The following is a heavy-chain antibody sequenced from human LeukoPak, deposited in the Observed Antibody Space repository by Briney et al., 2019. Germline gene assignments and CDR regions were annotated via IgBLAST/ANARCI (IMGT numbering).Heavy chain of an antibody. Sequence: GGSLRLSCAASGFTFDDYAMHWVRQAPGKGLEWVSGISWNSGSIGYADSVKGRFTISRDNAKNSLYLQMNSLRAEDTALYYCAKGIAAAPDAFDIWGQGTMVTVPS. V-gene: IGHV3-9*01. CDR1: GFTFDDYA. CDR2: ISWNSGSI. CDR3: AKGIAAAPDAFDI. D-gene: IGHD6-13*01. J-gene: IGHJ3*02.